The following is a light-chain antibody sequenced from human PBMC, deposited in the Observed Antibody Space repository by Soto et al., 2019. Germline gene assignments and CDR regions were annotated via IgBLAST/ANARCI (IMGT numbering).Light chain of an antibody. J-gene: IGKJ5*01. Sequence: DIQMTQSPSSLSASVGDRVISTCRASQSIRTYLNWYQQKRGKAPNLXIQSASKLQSGVPSRFSGSGSGTDFTLTISSLQPEDFATYYCQQSYITTITFGQGTRLEIK. CDR3: QQSYITTIT. CDR1: QSIRTY. CDR2: SAS. V-gene: IGKV1-39*01.